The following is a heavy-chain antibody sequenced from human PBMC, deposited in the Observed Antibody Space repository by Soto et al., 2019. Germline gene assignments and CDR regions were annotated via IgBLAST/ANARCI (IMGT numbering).Heavy chain of an antibody. V-gene: IGHV1-8*01. CDR2: MNPNSGNT. Sequence: QVQLVQSGAEVKKPGASVKVSCKASGYTFTSYDINWVRQATGQGLEWMGWMNPNSGNTGYAQKFQGRVTMTRNTSISTAYMELSSLRSEDTAVYYCARGLRFISSSWTLYYYYGMDVWGQGTTVTVSS. J-gene: IGHJ6*02. CDR1: GYTFTSYD. CDR3: ARGLRFISSSWTLYYYYGMDV. D-gene: IGHD6-13*01.